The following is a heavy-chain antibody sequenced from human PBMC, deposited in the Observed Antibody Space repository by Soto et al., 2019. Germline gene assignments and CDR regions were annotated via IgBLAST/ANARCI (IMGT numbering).Heavy chain of an antibody. J-gene: IGHJ6*02. V-gene: IGHV4-34*01. D-gene: IGHD3-10*01. CDR2: INHSGST. Sequence: SETLSLTCAVYGGSFIGYYWSWIRQPPWKGLEWIGEINHSGSTNYNPSLKSRVTISVDTSKNQFSLKLSSVTAADTAVYYCVRKAGRLYYYGSGSPYYYYGMDVWGQGTTVTVSS. CDR1: GGSFIGYY. CDR3: VRKAGRLYYYGSGSPYYYYGMDV.